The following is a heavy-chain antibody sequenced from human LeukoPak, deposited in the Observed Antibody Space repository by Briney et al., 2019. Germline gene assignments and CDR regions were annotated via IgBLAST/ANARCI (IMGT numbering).Heavy chain of an antibody. J-gene: IGHJ6*03. CDR1: GFTFSSYA. CDR3: AKGQTYYDFWSGYYTGIYYYYMDV. Sequence: GGSLRLSCAASGFTFSSYAMSWVRQAPGKWLYWVSAISGRVGSTYYADSVKGRFTISRDNSKNTLYLQMNSLRAEDTAVYYCAKGQTYYDFWSGYYTGIYYYYMDVWGKGTTVTVSS. D-gene: IGHD3-3*01. V-gene: IGHV3-23*01. CDR2: ISGRVGST.